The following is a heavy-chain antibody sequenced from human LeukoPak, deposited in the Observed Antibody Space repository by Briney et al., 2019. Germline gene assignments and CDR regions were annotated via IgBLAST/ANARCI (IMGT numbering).Heavy chain of an antibody. CDR3: ARTPGGPFYMIRGGVYYMDV. CDR2: IYYSGST. J-gene: IGHJ6*03. Sequence: ASETLSLTCTVSGGSISSSSYYWGWIRQPPGKGLEWIGSIYYSGSTYYNPSLKSRVTISVDTSKNQFSLKLSSVTAADTAVYYCARTPGGPFYMIRGGVYYMDVWGKGTTVTISS. CDR1: GGSISSSSYY. V-gene: IGHV4-39*07. D-gene: IGHD3-16*01.